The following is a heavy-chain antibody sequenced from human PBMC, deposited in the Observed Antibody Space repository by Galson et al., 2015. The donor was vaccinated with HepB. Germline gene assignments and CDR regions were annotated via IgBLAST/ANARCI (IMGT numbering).Heavy chain of an antibody. J-gene: IGHJ5*02. Sequence: PALVKPTQTLTLTCTFSGFSLSTSGVGVGWIRQPPGKALEWLALIYWDDDKRYSPSLKSRLTITKDTSKNQVVLTMTNMDPVDTATYYCALDTYYYDSSGYYPWGQGTLVTVSS. D-gene: IGHD3-22*01. V-gene: IGHV2-5*02. CDR1: GFSLSTSGVG. CDR3: ALDTYYYDSSGYYP. CDR2: IYWDDDK.